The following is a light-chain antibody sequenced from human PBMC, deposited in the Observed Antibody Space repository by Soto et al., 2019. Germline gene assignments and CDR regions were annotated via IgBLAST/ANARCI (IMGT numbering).Light chain of an antibody. CDR2: KAS. Sequence: DIQMTEXXSPLSGSVGDRVTXTCRASQTISSWLAWYQQKPGKAPKLLIYKASTLKSGVPSRFSGSGSGTEFTLTISSLQPDDFATYYCQQYNSHSPWTFGQGTKVDI. J-gene: IGKJ1*01. CDR3: QQYNSHSPWT. CDR1: QTISSW. V-gene: IGKV1-5*03.